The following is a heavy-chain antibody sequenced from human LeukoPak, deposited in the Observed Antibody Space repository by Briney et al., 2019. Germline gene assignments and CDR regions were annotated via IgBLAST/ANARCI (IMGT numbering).Heavy chain of an antibody. CDR2: ISSYNGNA. D-gene: IGHD5-24*01. Sequence: ASVKVSCKASGYNFNTYGMTWVRQTPGQGLEWMGWISSYNGNAKYAQKFQGRLTMTKDTSTSTVYMELRSLRSDDTAVYYCARWLQYSYYYYMDVWGKGTTVTVSS. CDR3: ARWLQYSYYYYMDV. V-gene: IGHV1-18*01. CDR1: GYNFNTYG. J-gene: IGHJ6*03.